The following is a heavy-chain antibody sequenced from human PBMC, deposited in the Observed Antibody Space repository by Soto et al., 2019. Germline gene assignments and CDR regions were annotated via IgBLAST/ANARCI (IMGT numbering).Heavy chain of an antibody. CDR3: AREDGSSGYAGTFHH. J-gene: IGHJ1*01. V-gene: IGHV3-30-3*01. CDR2: ISHDESNK. Sequence: QVQLVESGGGVVQPGRSLRLSCAASGFTFSNYVMHWVRQAPGKGLEWVALISHDESNKHYTDSVKDRFTVSRDNSRKQRDLHMDSLKAEDTAVYYCAREDGSSGYAGTFHHLGQGTLVTVSS. CDR1: GFTFSNYV. D-gene: IGHD3-22*01.